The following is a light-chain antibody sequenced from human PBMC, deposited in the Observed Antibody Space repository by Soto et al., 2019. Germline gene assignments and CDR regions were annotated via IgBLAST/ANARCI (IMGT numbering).Light chain of an antibody. J-gene: IGKJ1*01. CDR3: QQYNNWPLT. CDR1: QSVSSY. CDR2: DAS. V-gene: IGKV3-15*01. Sequence: VMTQSPATLSVSPGERSTLSCMAIQSVSSYLAWYQQKPGQAPRLLIYDASNRATGIPARFSGSGSGTEFTLTISSLQSEDFEVYYCQQYNNWPLTFGQGTKVDIK.